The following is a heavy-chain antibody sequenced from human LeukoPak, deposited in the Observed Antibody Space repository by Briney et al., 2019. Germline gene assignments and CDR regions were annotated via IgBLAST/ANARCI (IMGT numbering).Heavy chain of an antibody. D-gene: IGHD1-1*01. CDR3: ARGQNVPA. J-gene: IGHJ4*02. CDR1: GFSVSNNY. Sequence: PGGSLRLSCAASGFSVSNNYMNWVRQAPGRGLEWVSVIYSGGSTYYADSVKGRFTISRDNSKNTLYLQMNSLRAEDTAVYYCARGQNVPAWGQGTLVTVSS. V-gene: IGHV3-53*01. CDR2: IYSGGST.